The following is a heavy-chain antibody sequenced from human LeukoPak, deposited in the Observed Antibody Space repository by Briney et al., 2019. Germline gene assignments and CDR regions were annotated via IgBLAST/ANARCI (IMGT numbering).Heavy chain of an antibody. CDR2: ISVSGGST. CDR1: GFTFRNYA. D-gene: IGHD5-24*01. Sequence: GGSLRLSCAAPGFTFRNYAMNCVRQAPGKGLEWVSGISVSGGSTYYADSVKGRFTISRDNSKNMLYLQMNSLRAEDTAVYYCARDGFDGYNLLFDNWGQGALVTVSS. J-gene: IGHJ4*02. CDR3: ARDGFDGYNLLFDN. V-gene: IGHV3-23*01.